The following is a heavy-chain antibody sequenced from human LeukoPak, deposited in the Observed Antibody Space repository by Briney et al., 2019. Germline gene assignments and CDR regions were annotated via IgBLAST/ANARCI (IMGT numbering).Heavy chain of an antibody. Sequence: ASVKVSCKASGYTFTVYYMHWVRQAPGQGLEWMGWINPNSGGTNYAQKFQGRVTMTRDTSISTAYMELSRLRSDDTAVYYCARVGIAVAVYYFDYWGQGTLVTVSS. D-gene: IGHD6-19*01. J-gene: IGHJ4*02. V-gene: IGHV1-2*02. CDR2: INPNSGGT. CDR3: ARVGIAVAVYYFDY. CDR1: GYTFTVYY.